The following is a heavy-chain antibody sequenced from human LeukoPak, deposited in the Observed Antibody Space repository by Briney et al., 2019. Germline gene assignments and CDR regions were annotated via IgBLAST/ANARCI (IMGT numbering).Heavy chain of an antibody. CDR2: IKSDGSST. CDR3: AREVRGSYRTYHFDY. J-gene: IGHJ4*02. V-gene: IGHV3-74*01. Sequence: GGGLRLSCAASRFTFSSYCMHWVCDAPGEGVVWVSRIKSDGSSTRYADSVKGPFTNSTDKAKSMLYLQMNRLRAEETAVYYCAREVRGSYRTYHFDYWGQGTLVTVSS. CDR1: RFTFSSYC. D-gene: IGHD1-26*01.